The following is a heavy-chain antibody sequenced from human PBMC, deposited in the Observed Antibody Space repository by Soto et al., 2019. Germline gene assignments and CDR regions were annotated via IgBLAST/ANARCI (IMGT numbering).Heavy chain of an antibody. D-gene: IGHD3-10*01. J-gene: IGHJ3*02. CDR1: RFTFSNYE. CDR2: IGRGGTTT. V-gene: IGHV3-48*03. CDR3: ATRSGGGGAFDI. Sequence: EVQLLESGGGLVLPGGSLRLSCAASRFTFSNYEMNWVRQAPGKGLEWVSYIGRGGTTTYYADSLKGRFIISRDNAKNSLYLQMNSLRAEDTAVYYCATRSGGGGAFDIWGQGTMVTVSS.